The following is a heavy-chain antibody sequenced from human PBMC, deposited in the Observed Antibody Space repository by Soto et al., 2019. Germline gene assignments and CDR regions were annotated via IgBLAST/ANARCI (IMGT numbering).Heavy chain of an antibody. D-gene: IGHD3-22*01. J-gene: IGHJ4*02. CDR3: ARDSPNYYDSSGYYPY. CDR1: GYTFTSYY. CDR2: INPSGGST. Sequence: ASVNVSCKASGYTFTSYYMHWVRQAPGQGLEWMGIINPSGGSTSYAQKFQGRVTMTRDTSTSTVYMELSSLRSEDTAVYYCARDSPNYYDSSGYYPYWGQGTLVTVSS. V-gene: IGHV1-46*01.